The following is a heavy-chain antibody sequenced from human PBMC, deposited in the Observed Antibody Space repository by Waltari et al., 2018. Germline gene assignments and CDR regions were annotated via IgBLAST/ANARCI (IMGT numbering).Heavy chain of an antibody. D-gene: IGHD1-1*01. V-gene: IGHV1-2*06. CDR1: GYTVTGYS. CDR3: ARGPTSGRENWFDP. Sequence: QVQLVQSGAGVKKPGASVKVSCKASGYTVTGYSMHWVRQAPGQGLEWMGRINPNSGGTNYAQKFQGRVTMTRDTSISTAYMELSRLRSDDTAVYYCARGPTSGRENWFDPWGQGTLVTVSS. J-gene: IGHJ5*02. CDR2: INPNSGGT.